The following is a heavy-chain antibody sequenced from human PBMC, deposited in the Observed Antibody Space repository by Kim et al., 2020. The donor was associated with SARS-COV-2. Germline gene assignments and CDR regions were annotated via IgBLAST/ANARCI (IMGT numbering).Heavy chain of an antibody. CDR2: ISWDSGHI. D-gene: IGHD6-13*01. J-gene: IGHJ5*01. Sequence: GGSLRLSCGASGVNLGGYAKHWVRQTPRKGLEWVSGISWDSGHIVYADCVKGRFTTSRDNAKNSLYLQMNSLAPDDTALYYCAKAVGPGLAAPGLDSWG. CDR1: GVNLGGYA. V-gene: IGHV3-9*01. CDR3: AKAVGPGLAAPGLDS.